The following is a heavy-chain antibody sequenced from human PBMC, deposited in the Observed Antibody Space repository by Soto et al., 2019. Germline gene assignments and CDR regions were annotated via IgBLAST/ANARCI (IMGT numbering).Heavy chain of an antibody. CDR1: GGLFNSNG. V-gene: IGHV1-69*18. D-gene: IGHD3-16*01. J-gene: IGHJ5*02. CDR3: ARGGGATCTWWFDP. CDR2: IIPVFGTT. Sequence: QVQLVQSGTEVNKSGSSVKVSCQVSGGLFNSNGINWVRQAPGQGLEWMGSIIPVFGTTKYAQKFQARVTISAEESTHTVYIQLSSLKSDDAAIYYCARGGGATCTWWFDPWGQGTPVVVSS.